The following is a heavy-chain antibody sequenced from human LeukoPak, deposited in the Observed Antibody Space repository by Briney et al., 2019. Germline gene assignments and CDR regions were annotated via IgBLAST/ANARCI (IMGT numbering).Heavy chain of an antibody. D-gene: IGHD2-2*01. CDR3: ARLGGYCSTTACYRLDY. CDR2: IYPGDSDT. J-gene: IGHJ4*02. Sequence: LGASLQISSKGSGSRFTSYWIAWVRQLPAKGLEWMGIIYPGDSDTTYSPSFQGQVTISADKSISTAYLQWNSLQASDTAMYYCARLGGYCSTTACYRLDYWGQGTLVTVSS. CDR1: GSRFTSYW. V-gene: IGHV5-51*01.